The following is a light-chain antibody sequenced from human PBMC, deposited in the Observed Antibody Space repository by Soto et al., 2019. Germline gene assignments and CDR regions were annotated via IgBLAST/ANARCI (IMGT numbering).Light chain of an antibody. CDR1: QSISNW. J-gene: IGKJ1*01. V-gene: IGKV1-5*01. CDR2: DGS. Sequence: DIQMTQSPSTLSASVGDRVTITCRASQSISNWLAWYQQKPGKAPKILIYDGSSLESGVPSRFSGSGSGTEFTLTISSLQPDDFATYYCQQYISYRWTFGQGTKVEIK. CDR3: QQYISYRWT.